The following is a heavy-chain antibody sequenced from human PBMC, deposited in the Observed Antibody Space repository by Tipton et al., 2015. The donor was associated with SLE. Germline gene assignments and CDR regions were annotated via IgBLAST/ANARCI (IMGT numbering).Heavy chain of an antibody. CDR3: ARDNFGMADY. CDR2: IYYSGST. Sequence: TLSLTCTVSGGSINSGGYYWSWIRQHPGKGLEWIGYIYYSGSTYYTPSLKSRVTISVDTSKNQFSLKLSSVTAADTAVYYCARDNFGMADYWGQGTLVTVSS. D-gene: IGHD3-10*01. V-gene: IGHV4-31*03. CDR1: GGSINSGGYY. J-gene: IGHJ4*02.